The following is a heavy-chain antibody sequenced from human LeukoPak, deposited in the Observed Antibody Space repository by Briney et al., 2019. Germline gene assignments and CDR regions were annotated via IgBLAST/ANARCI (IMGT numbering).Heavy chain of an antibody. CDR2: IFPGGNT. Sequence: SETLSLTCTVSGGSVSSGTYYWNWMRQPAGKGPEWIGRIFPGGNTYFNPSLKSRVAISVGSSKNQFSLTLSSVTAADTAVYYCAGNRDAYFLNAFDIWGQGTMVTVSS. D-gene: IGHD5-24*01. CDR3: AGNRDAYFLNAFDI. V-gene: IGHV4-61*02. CDR1: GGSVSSGTYY. J-gene: IGHJ3*02.